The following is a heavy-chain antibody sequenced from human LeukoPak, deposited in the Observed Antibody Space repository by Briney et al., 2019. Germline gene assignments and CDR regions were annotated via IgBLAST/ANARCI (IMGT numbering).Heavy chain of an antibody. D-gene: IGHD6-19*01. CDR2: ISYDGSNK. Sequence: PGGSLRLSCAASGFTFSSYGMHWVRQAPGKGLEWVAVISYDGSNKYYADSVKGRFTISRDNSKNTLYLQMNSLRAEDTAVYYCAKSPAGQWLVLPDYWGQGTLVTVSS. V-gene: IGHV3-30*18. J-gene: IGHJ4*02. CDR3: AKSPAGQWLVLPDY. CDR1: GFTFSSYG.